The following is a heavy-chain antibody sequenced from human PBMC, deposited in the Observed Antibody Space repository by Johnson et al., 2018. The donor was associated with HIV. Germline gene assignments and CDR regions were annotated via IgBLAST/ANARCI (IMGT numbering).Heavy chain of an antibody. CDR1: GFTVSSNY. D-gene: IGHD7-27*01. J-gene: IGHJ3*02. V-gene: IGHV3-66*01. CDR3: ARYGDNPRI. Sequence: AASGFTVSSNYLSWVRQAPGKGLEWVSVIYSGGSTYYADSVKGRFTISRDNSKNTLYLQMNSLRVEDTAVYYCARYGDNPRIWGQGTMVTVSS. CDR2: IYSGGST.